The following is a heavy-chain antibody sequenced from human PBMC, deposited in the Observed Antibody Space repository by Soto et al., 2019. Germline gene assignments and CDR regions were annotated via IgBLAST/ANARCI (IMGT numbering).Heavy chain of an antibody. CDR1: GFTFSSSW. Sequence: LRLSCASSGFTFSSSWMSCDRQAPGKGLEWVAHIKQDGSEKYYVDSVKGRFTISRDNAKNSLYLQMNSLGAEDTAVYYCARDEFLEWLFDYGMDIWGQGTTDTVSS. D-gene: IGHD3-3*01. V-gene: IGHV3-7*03. J-gene: IGHJ6*02. CDR3: ARDEFLEWLFDYGMDI. CDR2: IKQDGSEK.